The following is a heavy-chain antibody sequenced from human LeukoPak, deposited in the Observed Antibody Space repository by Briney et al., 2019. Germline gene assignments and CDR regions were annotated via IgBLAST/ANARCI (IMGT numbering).Heavy chain of an antibody. CDR3: AKDDRYCSSTSCSTY. CDR1: GFTFSSYG. CDR2: IWYDGSNK. Sequence: GGSLRLSCAASGFTFSSYGMHWVRQAPGKGLEWVAVIWYDGSNKYYADSVKGRFTISRDNSKNTLYLQMNSLRAEDTAVYYCAKDDRYCSSTSCSTYWGQGTLVTVSS. D-gene: IGHD2-2*01. V-gene: IGHV3-33*06. J-gene: IGHJ4*02.